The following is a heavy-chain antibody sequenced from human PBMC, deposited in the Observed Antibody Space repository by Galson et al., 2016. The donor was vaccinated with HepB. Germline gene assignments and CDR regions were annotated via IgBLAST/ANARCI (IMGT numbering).Heavy chain of an antibody. Sequence: SETLSLTCTVSGGSISSTNYFWGRVRQPSGKGLDWIGSISYSGTTNYNPSLRSRVTISADTSKNQLSLSLTSVTAPDTAVYYCASHGPKVRSWWGKWFDPWGQGTLVTVSS. CDR2: ISYSGTT. CDR1: GGSISSTNYF. V-gene: IGHV4-39*01. D-gene: IGHD6-13*01. J-gene: IGHJ5*02. CDR3: ASHGPKVRSWWGKWFDP.